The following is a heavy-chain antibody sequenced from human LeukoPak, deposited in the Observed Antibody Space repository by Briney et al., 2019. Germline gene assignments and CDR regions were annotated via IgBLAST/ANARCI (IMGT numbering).Heavy chain of an antibody. Sequence: GGSLRLSCAASGFTFSSYAMHWVRQAPGKGLEWVAVISYDGSNKYYADSVKGRFTISRDNSKNTPYLQMNSLRAEDTAVYYCARESSISSGWPRGGPFDYWGQGTLVTVSS. D-gene: IGHD6-19*01. CDR3: ARESSISSGWPRGGPFDY. V-gene: IGHV3-30-3*01. J-gene: IGHJ4*02. CDR2: ISYDGSNK. CDR1: GFTFSSYA.